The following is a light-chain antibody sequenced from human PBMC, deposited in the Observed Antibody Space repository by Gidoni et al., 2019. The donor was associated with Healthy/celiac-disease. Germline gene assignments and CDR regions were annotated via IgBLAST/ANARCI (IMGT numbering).Light chain of an antibody. CDR2: KAS. Sequence: DIQMTQSPSTLSASVGDRVTITCRASQSISSWLAWYQQKPGKAPKLLLYKASSLESGVPSRFSGSGSGTAFTLTIRSLQPDDFATYYFPQYTSYPWTFGPGTKVEI. V-gene: IGKV1-5*03. CDR1: QSISSW. J-gene: IGKJ1*01. CDR3: PQYTSYPWT.